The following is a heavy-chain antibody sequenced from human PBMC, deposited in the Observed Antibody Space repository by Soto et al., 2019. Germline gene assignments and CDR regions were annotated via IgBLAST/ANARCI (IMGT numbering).Heavy chain of an antibody. V-gene: IGHV4-30-2*05. J-gene: IGHJ4*02. CDR2: IYPSGMP. Sequence: SETLSLTCTVSGGSISNAAYSWSWIRQPPGKGLEWIGYIYPSGMPFYNPSLRSRLSMSVDRSKNQFTLRLTSVTAADTAVYFCATESGSTYGYFDHWGQGTQVTVSS. D-gene: IGHD5-18*01. CDR1: GGSISNAAYS. CDR3: ATESGSTYGYFDH.